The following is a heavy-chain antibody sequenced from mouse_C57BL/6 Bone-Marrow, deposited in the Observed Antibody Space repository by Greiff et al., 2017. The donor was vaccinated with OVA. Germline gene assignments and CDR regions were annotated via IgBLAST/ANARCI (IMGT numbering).Heavy chain of an antibody. Sequence: QVQLQQSGPELVKPGASVKLSCKASGYTFTSYDINWVKQRPGQGLEWIGWIYPRDGSTKYNEKFKGKATLTVDTSSSTAYMELHSLTSEDSAVYFCARWGPFYGYGRGAFAYWGQGTLVTVSA. CDR2: IYPRDGST. CDR1: GYTFTSYD. CDR3: ARWGPFYGYGRGAFAY. V-gene: IGHV1-85*01. D-gene: IGHD2-9*01. J-gene: IGHJ3*01.